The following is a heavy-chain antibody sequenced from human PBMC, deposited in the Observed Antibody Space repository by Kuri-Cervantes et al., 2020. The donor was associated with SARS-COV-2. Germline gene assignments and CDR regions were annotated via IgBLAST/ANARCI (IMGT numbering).Heavy chain of an antibody. V-gene: IGHV1-69*05. Sequence: SVKVSCKASGYTFTSYDINWVRQAPGQGLEWVGGIIPIFGTANYAQKFQGRVTITTDESTSTAYMELSSLRSEDTAVYYCARSYSNYVDYYYYYMDVWGKGTTVTVSS. D-gene: IGHD4-11*01. CDR1: GYTFTSYD. J-gene: IGHJ6*03. CDR2: IIPIFGTA. CDR3: ARSYSNYVDYYYYYMDV.